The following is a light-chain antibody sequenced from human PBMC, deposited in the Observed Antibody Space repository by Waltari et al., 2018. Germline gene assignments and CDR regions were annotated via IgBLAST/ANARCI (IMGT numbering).Light chain of an antibody. Sequence: QSALPPPPPPPGPPGHTVSTSSPGTSRDIGPFKSVSWYQHIPGRAPALIIYEVDRRPPGVPDRFSGSKSGNTASLTVSGLQTEDEGDYYCSSYAGSNKLIFGGVTKLTVL. J-gene: IGLJ2*01. V-gene: IGLV2-8*01. CDR3: SSYAGSNKLI. CDR2: EVD. CDR1: SRDIGPFKS.